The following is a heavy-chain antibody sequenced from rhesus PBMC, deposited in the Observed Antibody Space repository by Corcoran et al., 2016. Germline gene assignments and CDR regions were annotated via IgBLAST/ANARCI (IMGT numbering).Heavy chain of an antibody. CDR2: IDGNSAST. J-gene: IGHJ4*01. D-gene: IGHD6-25*01. V-gene: IGHV4-73*01. CDR1: GGSLRGNYH. Sequence: QVKVQQWGEGRVKPSETLSLTCAVYGGSLRGNYHWTWIRQAPGKGLEWIGNIDGNSASTNNNPSLKNRVTISKDTSKNQFSLKLSSVTAADTAVYYCARSGERQLEGFDYWGQGVLVTVSS. CDR3: ARSGERQLEGFDY.